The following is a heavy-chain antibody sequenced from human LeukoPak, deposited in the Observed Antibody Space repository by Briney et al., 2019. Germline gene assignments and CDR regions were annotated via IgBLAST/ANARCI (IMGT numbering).Heavy chain of an antibody. Sequence: GRSLRLSCAASGFTFSSYAMHWVRQAPGKGLEWVAVISYDGSNKYYADFVKGRFTISRDNSKNTLYLQMNSLRAEDTAVYYCAREGGNSLYYYDYWGQGTLVTVSS. D-gene: IGHD4-23*01. CDR1: GFTFSSYA. V-gene: IGHV3-30*04. CDR3: AREGGNSLYYYDY. J-gene: IGHJ4*02. CDR2: ISYDGSNK.